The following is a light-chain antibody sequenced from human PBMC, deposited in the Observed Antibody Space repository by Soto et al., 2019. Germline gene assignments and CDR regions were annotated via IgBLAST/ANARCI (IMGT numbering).Light chain of an antibody. CDR1: QSVSSSY. CDR3: RQYGSSPIT. Sequence: EVVLTQSPVTLSLSPGERATLSCRASQSVSSSYLAWYQQKPGQAPRLLIYGISSRATGIPDRFSGSGSGTDFTLTISRLEPEDFAVYYCRQYGSSPITFGQGTRLEIK. J-gene: IGKJ5*01. V-gene: IGKV3-20*01. CDR2: GIS.